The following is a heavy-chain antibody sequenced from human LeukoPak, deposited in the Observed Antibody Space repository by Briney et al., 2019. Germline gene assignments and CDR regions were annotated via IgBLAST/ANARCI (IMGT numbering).Heavy chain of an antibody. V-gene: IGHV3-30*03. Sequence: PGRSLRLSCAAFGFTFIDYGMHWVRQAPGKGLEWVAVISYDGSNNYYADSVKGRFTISRDNSKNTLYLQLNSLRAEDTAVYHCARESYYYDSSGYQRSLPGDYWGQGTLVTVSS. D-gene: IGHD3-22*01. CDR2: ISYDGSNN. CDR1: GFTFIDYG. J-gene: IGHJ4*02. CDR3: ARESYYYDSSGYQRSLPGDY.